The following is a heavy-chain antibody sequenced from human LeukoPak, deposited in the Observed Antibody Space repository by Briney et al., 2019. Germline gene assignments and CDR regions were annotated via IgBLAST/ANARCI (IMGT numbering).Heavy chain of an antibody. D-gene: IGHD3-16*01. V-gene: IGHV3-7*01. CDR2: IKQDGSEK. CDR1: GFTFSSYW. Sequence: PGGSLRLSCAASGFTFSSYWMSWVRQAPGKGLEWVANIKQDGSEKYYVDSVKGRFTISRDNAKKSLYLQLDSLRAEDTAVYYCARAEFSLGVGYYYYYYMDVWGKGTTVTISS. J-gene: IGHJ6*03. CDR3: ARAEFSLGVGYYYYYYMDV.